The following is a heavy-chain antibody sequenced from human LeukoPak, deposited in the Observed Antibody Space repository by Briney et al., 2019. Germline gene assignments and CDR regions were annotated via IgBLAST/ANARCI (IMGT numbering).Heavy chain of an antibody. CDR2: ISDSGNT. V-gene: IGHV3-23*01. D-gene: IGHD3-10*01. CDR1: GFTLSSYA. J-gene: IGHJ4*02. Sequence: GGSLRLSCAASGFTLSSYAMSWVRQAPGKGLEWVSAISDSGNTYHADSVKGRFTISRDSSKNTLFLQMNRLRPEDAAVYYCAKADFGRFGELFLPFDYWGQGTLVTVSS. CDR3: AKADFGRFGELFLPFDY.